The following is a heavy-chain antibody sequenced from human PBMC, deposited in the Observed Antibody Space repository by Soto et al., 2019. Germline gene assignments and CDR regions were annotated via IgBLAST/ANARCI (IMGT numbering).Heavy chain of an antibody. CDR2: ISSRSSLI. V-gene: IGHV3-48*02. CDR1: GFTFSSHS. Sequence: PGGSLRLSCTASGFTFSSHSFNWVRQAPGHGLEWVAYISSRSSLILYADSVRGRFVISRDNALNSLYLHMNSPRDEDTATYYCVRERGEHDSGWFFDRWGQGTPVTVSS. CDR3: VRERGEHDSGWFFDR. D-gene: IGHD6-19*01. J-gene: IGHJ4*02.